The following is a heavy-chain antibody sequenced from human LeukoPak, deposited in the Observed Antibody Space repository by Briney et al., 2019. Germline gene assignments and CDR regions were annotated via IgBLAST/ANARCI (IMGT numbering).Heavy chain of an antibody. Sequence: GGSLRLSCAASGFTLSSYAMHWVRQAPGKGLEWVAVISYDGSNKYYADSVKGRFTISRDNSKNTLYLQMNSLRAEDTAVYYCARDAGKIFDYWGQGTLVTVSS. CDR3: ARDAGKIFDY. V-gene: IGHV3-30-3*01. CDR2: ISYDGSNK. CDR1: GFTLSSYA. J-gene: IGHJ4*02.